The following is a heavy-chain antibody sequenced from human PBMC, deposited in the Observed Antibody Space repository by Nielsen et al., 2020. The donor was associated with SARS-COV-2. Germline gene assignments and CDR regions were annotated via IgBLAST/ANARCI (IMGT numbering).Heavy chain of an antibody. CDR3: ARDSSNYYDSSLGWFDP. CDR1: GYTFTSYY. D-gene: IGHD3-22*01. J-gene: IGHJ5*02. Sequence: ASVKVSCKASGYTFTSYYMHWVRQAPGQGLEWMGIINPSGGSTSYAQKFQGRVTMTEDTSTDTAYMELSRLRSDDTAVYYCARDSSNYYDSSLGWFDPWGQGTLVTVSS. CDR2: INPSGGST. V-gene: IGHV1-46*01.